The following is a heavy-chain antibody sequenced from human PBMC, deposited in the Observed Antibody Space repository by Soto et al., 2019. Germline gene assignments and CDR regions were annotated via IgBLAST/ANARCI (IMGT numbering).Heavy chain of an antibody. CDR1: GYTFTGYY. CDR2: INPNSGGT. CDR3: AREGGYSGYDSHWFDP. D-gene: IGHD5-12*01. J-gene: IGHJ5*02. V-gene: IGHV1-2*02. Sequence: ASVKVSCKASGYTFTGYYMHWVRQAPGQGLEWMGWINPNSGGTNYAQKFQGRVTMTRDTSISTAYMELSRLRSDDTAVYYCAREGGYSGYDSHWFDPWGQGTLVTVS.